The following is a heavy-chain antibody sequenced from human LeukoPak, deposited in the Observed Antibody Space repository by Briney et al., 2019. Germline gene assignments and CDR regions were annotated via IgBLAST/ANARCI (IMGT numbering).Heavy chain of an antibody. J-gene: IGHJ3*02. CDR2: INPNSGGI. CDR1: GYTFTSYY. V-gene: IGHV1-2*02. D-gene: IGHD2-15*01. CDR3: ARGGRWRAFDI. Sequence: ASVKVSCKASGYTFTSYYMHWVRQAPGQGLEWMGWINPNSGGINYAQKFQGRVTMTRDTSISTAYMELRRLRSDDTAVYYCARGGRWRAFDIWGQGTMVTVSS.